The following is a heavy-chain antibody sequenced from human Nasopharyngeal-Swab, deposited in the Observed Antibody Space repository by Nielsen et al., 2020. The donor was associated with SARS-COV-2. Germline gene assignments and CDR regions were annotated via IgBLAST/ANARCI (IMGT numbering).Heavy chain of an antibody. CDR3: ARDDSSGTNLLFDY. J-gene: IGHJ4*02. Sequence: GESLKISCAASGFAFRTHSMHWVRQAPGRGLEWVSFISSTGNYIYYADSVKGRFSISRDNSKNTLYLQMTSLRVEDTAVYYCARDDSSGTNLLFDYWGQGILVTVSS. D-gene: IGHD6-19*01. CDR1: GFAFRTHS. CDR2: ISSTGNYI. V-gene: IGHV3-21*04.